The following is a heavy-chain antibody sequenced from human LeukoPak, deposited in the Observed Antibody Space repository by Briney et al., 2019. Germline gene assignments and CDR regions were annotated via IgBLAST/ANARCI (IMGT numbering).Heavy chain of an antibody. CDR3: VRGPSSPDGYFDY. CDR1: GFTFSSYS. J-gene: IGHJ4*02. CDR2: ISSSSSYI. V-gene: IGHV3-21*01. D-gene: IGHD2-2*01. Sequence: GGSLRLSCAASGFTFSSYSMNWVRQAPGKGLEWVSSISSSSSYIYYADSVKGRFTISRDNAKNSLYLQMNSLRAEDTAVYYCVRGPSSPDGYFDYWGQGTLVTVSS.